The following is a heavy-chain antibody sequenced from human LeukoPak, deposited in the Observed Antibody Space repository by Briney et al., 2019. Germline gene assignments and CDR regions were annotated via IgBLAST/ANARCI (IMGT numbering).Heavy chain of an antibody. J-gene: IGHJ3*02. CDR2: INAGNGNT. CDR1: GYTFTSYA. V-gene: IGHV1-3*01. CDR3: ARPMEDTQQLTNDAFDI. Sequence: ASVKVSCKASGYTFTSYAMHWVRQAPGQRLEWMGWINAGNGNTKYSQKFQGRVTITRDTSASTAYMELSGLRSEDTAVYYCARPMEDTQQLTNDAFDIWGQGTMVTVSS. D-gene: IGHD6-13*01.